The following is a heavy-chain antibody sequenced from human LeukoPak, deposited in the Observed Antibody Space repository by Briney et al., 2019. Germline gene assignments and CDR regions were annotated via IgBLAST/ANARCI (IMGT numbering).Heavy chain of an antibody. Sequence: SETLSLTCTVSGGSISSSSYYWGWIRQPPGKGLEWIGSIYYSGSTYYNPSLKSRVTISVDTSKNQFSLKLSSVTAADTAVYYCAVPAAATNYYYYYYMDVWGKGTTVTVSS. J-gene: IGHJ6*03. V-gene: IGHV4-39*01. CDR2: IYYSGST. CDR3: AVPAAATNYYYYYYMDV. D-gene: IGHD2-2*01. CDR1: GGSISSSSYY.